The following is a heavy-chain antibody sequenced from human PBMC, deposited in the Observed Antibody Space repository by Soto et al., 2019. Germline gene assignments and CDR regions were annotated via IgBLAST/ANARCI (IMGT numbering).Heavy chain of an antibody. CDR1: GGAISGDC. CDR3: ARQPPDPYSSGWYGPFDP. J-gene: IGHJ5*02. CDR2: IYYSGST. V-gene: IGHV4-59*01. Sequence: SETLCLTGTVAGGAISGDCWSWIRQPPGKGLEWIGYIYYSGSTNYNPSLKSRVTISVDTSKNQFSLKLSSVTAADTAVYYCARQPPDPYSSGWYGPFDPWGQGTLVTVSS. D-gene: IGHD6-19*01.